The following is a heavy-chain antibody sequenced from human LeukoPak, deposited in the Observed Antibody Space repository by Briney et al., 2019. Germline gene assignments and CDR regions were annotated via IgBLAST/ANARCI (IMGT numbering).Heavy chain of an antibody. CDR2: IWYDGSNK. CDR1: GFTFSSYG. J-gene: IGHJ4*02. D-gene: IGHD2-21*02. V-gene: IGHV3-33*01. Sequence: GRSLRLSCAASGFTFSSYGMHWVRRAPGKGLEWVAVIWYDGSNKYYADSVKGRFTISRDNSKNTLYLQMNSLRAEDTAVYYCARGKYCGGDCYSFDYWGQGTLVTVSS. CDR3: ARGKYCGGDCYSFDY.